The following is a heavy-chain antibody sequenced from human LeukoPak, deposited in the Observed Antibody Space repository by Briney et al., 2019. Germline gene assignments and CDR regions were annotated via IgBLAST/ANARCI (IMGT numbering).Heavy chain of an antibody. D-gene: IGHD3-9*01. Sequence: PSETLSLTCAVSGYSISSGYYWGWIRQPPGKGLEWIGRIYTSGSTNYNPSLKSRVTISVDTSKNQFSLKLSSVTAADTAVYYCARVPGYPDYYYYYYIDVWGKGTTVTVSS. CDR1: GYSISSGYY. CDR2: IYTSGST. V-gene: IGHV4-38-2*01. J-gene: IGHJ6*03. CDR3: ARVPGYPDYYYYYYIDV.